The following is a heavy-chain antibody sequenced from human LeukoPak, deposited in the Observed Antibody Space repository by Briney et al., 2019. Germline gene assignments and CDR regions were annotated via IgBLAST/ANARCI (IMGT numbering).Heavy chain of an antibody. V-gene: IGHV3-7*01. CDR2: IKEDGSGK. D-gene: IGHD1-26*01. J-gene: IGHJ4*02. CDR1: GFTFSSYW. Sequence: GGSLRLSCAASGFTFSSYWMAWVRQAPGKGLEWLANIKEDGSGKYYVDSVKGRFTISRGNAKNSLYLQMNSLRAEDTAVYYCARDGYSGSYYDYWGQGTLVAVSS. CDR3: ARDGYSGSYYDY.